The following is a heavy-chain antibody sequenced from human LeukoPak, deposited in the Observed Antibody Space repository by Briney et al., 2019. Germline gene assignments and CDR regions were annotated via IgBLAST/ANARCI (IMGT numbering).Heavy chain of an antibody. V-gene: IGHV4-4*07. CDR2: IYTRGST. D-gene: IGHD3-3*01. CDR3: ARENDFWSGYAYDY. CDR1: GGSINNYY. J-gene: IGHJ4*02. Sequence: SETLSLTCTVSGGSINNYYWSWIRQPAGKGLEWIGRIYTRGSTNYNPSLKSRVTMSVDTSKNQFSLKLSSVTAADTAVYYCARENDFWSGYAYDYWGQGTLVTVSS.